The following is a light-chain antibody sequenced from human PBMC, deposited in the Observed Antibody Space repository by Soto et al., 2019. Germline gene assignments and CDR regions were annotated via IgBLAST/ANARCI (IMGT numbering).Light chain of an antibody. J-gene: IGKJ1*01. Sequence: DIQMTQSPSSLSASLGDRVTITCRASQGIGNYLAWYQLQPGKVPKLLIYAASTLQSGVPSRFSGSGSGTDFTLTISSLQPEDVATYFCREYNSAHRTFGQGTKVEI. CDR2: AAS. CDR3: REYNSAHRT. CDR1: QGIGNY. V-gene: IGKV1-27*01.